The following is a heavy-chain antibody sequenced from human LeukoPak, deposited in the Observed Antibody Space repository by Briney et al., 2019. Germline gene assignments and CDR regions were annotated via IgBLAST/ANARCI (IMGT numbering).Heavy chain of an antibody. CDR2: IYYSGRT. CDR3: ASSHYDILTGYYTFDY. Sequence: PSETLSLTCSVSAVSISSTTYYWGWIRQPPGKGLEWIGSIYYSGRTYYNPSLRSRLTISADTSKNQFSLKLSSVTAADTAVYYCASSHYDILTGYYTFDYWGQGSLVTVSS. D-gene: IGHD3-9*01. V-gene: IGHV4-39*07. J-gene: IGHJ4*02. CDR1: AVSISSTTYY.